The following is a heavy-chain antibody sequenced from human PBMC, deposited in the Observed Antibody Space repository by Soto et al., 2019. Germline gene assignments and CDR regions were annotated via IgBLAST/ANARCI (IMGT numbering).Heavy chain of an antibody. CDR2: IYHSGST. D-gene: IGHD4-4*01. V-gene: IGHV4-30-2*01. J-gene: IGHJ4*02. CDR1: GGSISSGGYS. CDR3: ARGMTTVTTLDY. Sequence: QLQLQESGSGLVKPSQTLSLTCAVSGGSISSGGYSWSWIRQPPGKGMEWIGYIYHSGSTYYNPSLKSRVTISVDRSKNQFSLQLSSVTAADTSVYCCARGMTTVTTLDYWGQGTLVTVSS.